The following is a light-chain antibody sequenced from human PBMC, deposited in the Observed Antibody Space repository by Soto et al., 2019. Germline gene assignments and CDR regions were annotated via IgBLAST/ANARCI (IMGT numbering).Light chain of an antibody. CDR1: SIDVGAYNY. V-gene: IGLV2-14*01. CDR3: SSYSRSITVV. CDR2: EVS. Sequence: QSVLTQPASVSGSPGQSITISCTGTSIDVGAYNYVSWYQQHPGKAPKLMIYEVSNRPSGVSNRFSGSKSGNSASLTISGLQAEDEADYYCSSYSRSITVVFGGGTKLTVL. J-gene: IGLJ2*01.